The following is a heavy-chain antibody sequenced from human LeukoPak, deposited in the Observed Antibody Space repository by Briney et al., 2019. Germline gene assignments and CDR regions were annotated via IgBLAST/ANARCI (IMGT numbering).Heavy chain of an antibody. CDR1: GFTFSRTW. V-gene: IGHV3-74*03. Sequence: GGSLRLSCEASGFTFSRTWMHWVRQVPGKGLLWLSRIESGGTTMYAESVKGRFTIPRDNAKITIYLQMNSLRAEDTAVYYCIRDNFYVMDVWGQGTVVTVAS. CDR3: IRDNFYVMDV. D-gene: IGHD2/OR15-2a*01. J-gene: IGHJ3*01. CDR2: IESGGTT.